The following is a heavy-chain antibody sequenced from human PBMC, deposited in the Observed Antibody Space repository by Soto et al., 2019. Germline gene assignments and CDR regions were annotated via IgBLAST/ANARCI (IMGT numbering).Heavy chain of an antibody. CDR2: IYWDDDK. CDR3: AHSFSYYDILS. V-gene: IGHV2-5*02. J-gene: IGHJ4*02. CDR1: GFSLSTSGVG. Sequence: XGPTGCAATQRLTLTCTFSGFSLSTSGVGVGWIRQPPGKALEWLALIYWDDDKRYSPSLKSRLTITKDTSKNQVFLTMTNMDPVDTATYYCAHSFSYYDILSWGQVRLVTVSS. D-gene: IGHD3-9*01.